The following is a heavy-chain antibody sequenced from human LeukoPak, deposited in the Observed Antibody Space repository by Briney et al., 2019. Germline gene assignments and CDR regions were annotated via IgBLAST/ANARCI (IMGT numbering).Heavy chain of an antibody. D-gene: IGHD2-15*01. J-gene: IGHJ4*02. CDR1: GGSISSGDYY. Sequence: PSETLSLTCTVSGGSISSGDYYWSWIRQPPGKGLEWIGYIYYSGSTYYNPSLKSRVTISVDTSKNQFSLKLSSVTAADTAAYYCARERQLESVAATAFDYWGQGTLVTVSS. V-gene: IGHV4-30-4*01. CDR3: ARERQLESVAATAFDY. CDR2: IYYSGST.